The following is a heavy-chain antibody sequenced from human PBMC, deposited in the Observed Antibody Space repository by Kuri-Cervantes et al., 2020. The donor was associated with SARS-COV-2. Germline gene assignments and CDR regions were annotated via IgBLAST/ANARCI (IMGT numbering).Heavy chain of an antibody. Sequence: ASVKVSCKASGGTFSSYDINWVRQATGQGLEWMGWMNPNSGNTGYAQKFQGRVTITRNTSISTAYMELSSLRSEDTAVYYCARVVTNYDFWSGYYTNAFDIWGQGTMVTVSS. J-gene: IGHJ3*02. CDR2: MNPNSGNT. V-gene: IGHV1-8*03. D-gene: IGHD3-3*01. CDR3: ARVVTNYDFWSGYYTNAFDI. CDR1: GGTFSSYD.